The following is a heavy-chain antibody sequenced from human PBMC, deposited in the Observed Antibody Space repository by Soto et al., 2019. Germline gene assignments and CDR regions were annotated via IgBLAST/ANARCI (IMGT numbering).Heavy chain of an antibody. CDR2: INSDGSST. J-gene: IGHJ3*01. D-gene: IGHD2-15*01. CDR3: ARDRTAFRLGYCSGGSCYSGDDDAFGL. V-gene: IGHV3-74*01. CDR1: GFTFSSYW. Sequence: EVQLVESGGGLVQPGGSLRLSCAASGFTFSSYWMHWVRQAPGKGLVWVSRINSDGSSTSYADSVKGRFTITRHNAKNTLYLQMTRLRAEDKAVYYCARDRTAFRLGYCSGGSCYSGDDDAFGLWGQGTIVTVSS.